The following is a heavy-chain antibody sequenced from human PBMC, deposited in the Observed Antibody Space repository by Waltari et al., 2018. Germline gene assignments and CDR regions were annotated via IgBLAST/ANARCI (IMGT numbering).Heavy chain of an antibody. V-gene: IGHV4-34*01. CDR1: GGSFSAYY. D-gene: IGHD3-10*01. J-gene: IGHJ5*01. CDR2: INHGP. Sequence: QVQLQQWGAGLLKPSETLSLTCAVYGGSFSAYYWSWIRQPPGKGLEWIGEINHGPNDNPSLKSRVTMSVDTSKNQFSLKVNSVTAADTAVYYCASRVQENNWFDSWGQGSLVTVSS. CDR3: ASRVQENNWFDS.